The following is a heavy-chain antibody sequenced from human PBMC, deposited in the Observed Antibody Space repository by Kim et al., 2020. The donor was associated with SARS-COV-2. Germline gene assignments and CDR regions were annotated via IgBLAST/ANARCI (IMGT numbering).Heavy chain of an antibody. CDR3: AKDTGSSSEGVDY. CDR1: GFTFDDYT. Sequence: GGSLRLSCAASGFTFDDYTMHWVRQAPGKGLEWVSLISWDGGSTYYADSVKGRFTISRDNSKNSLYLQMNSLRTEDTALYYCAKDTGSSSEGVDYWGQGTLVTVSS. CDR2: ISWDGGST. D-gene: IGHD6-13*01. V-gene: IGHV3-43*01. J-gene: IGHJ4*02.